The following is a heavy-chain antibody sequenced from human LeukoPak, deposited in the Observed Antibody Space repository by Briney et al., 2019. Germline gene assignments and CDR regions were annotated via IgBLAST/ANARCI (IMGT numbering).Heavy chain of an antibody. J-gene: IGHJ6*04. CDR3: AELGITMIGGV. CDR2: LNWNSGGI. D-gene: IGHD3-10*02. V-gene: IGHV3-9*01. CDR1: GFTFDDYA. Sequence: GGSLRLSCAASGFTFDDYAMHWVRQAPGKGLEWVSGLNWNSGGIVYADSVKGRFTISRDNAKNSLYLQMNSLRAEDTAVYYCAELGITMIGGVWGKGTTVTISS.